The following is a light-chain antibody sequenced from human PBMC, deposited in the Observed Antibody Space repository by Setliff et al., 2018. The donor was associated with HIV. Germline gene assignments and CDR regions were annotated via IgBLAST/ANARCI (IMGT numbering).Light chain of an antibody. J-gene: IGLJ2*01. CDR1: NIGRKS. CDR2: DDS. CDR3: QVWDSSSDHVV. V-gene: IGLV3-21*03. Sequence: SSELTQPPSVSLAPGKTARITCGGNNIGRKSVHWYQKKPGQAPVLVVSDDSDRPSGIPERFSGSISGNPATLTISRVEAGDEADYYCQVWDSSSDHVVFGGGTK.